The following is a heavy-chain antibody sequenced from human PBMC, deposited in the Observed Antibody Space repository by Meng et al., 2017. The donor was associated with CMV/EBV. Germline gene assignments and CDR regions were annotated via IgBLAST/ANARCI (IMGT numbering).Heavy chain of an antibody. CDR1: GGSISSSSYY. Sequence: SETLSLTCTVSGGSISSSSYYWGWIRQPPGKGLEWIGSIYYSGSTYYNPSIKSRVTISVDTSKNQFSLKLSSVTAADTAVYYCARDLLLRRAFDIWGQGTMVTVSS. J-gene: IGHJ3*02. V-gene: IGHV4-39*07. CDR3: ARDLLLRRAFDI. D-gene: IGHD3-10*01. CDR2: IYYSGST.